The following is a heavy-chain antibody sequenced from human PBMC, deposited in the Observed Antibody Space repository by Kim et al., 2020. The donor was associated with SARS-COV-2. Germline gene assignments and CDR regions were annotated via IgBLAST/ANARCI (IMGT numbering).Heavy chain of an antibody. V-gene: IGHV4-4*01. D-gene: IGHD3-16*02. Sequence: YNPALKSRVTMSLDKSKTQFSLRLSSVTAADTAVYSCARVDARSLIFHLWGQGTLVTVSS. CDR3: ARVDARSLIFHL. J-gene: IGHJ5*02.